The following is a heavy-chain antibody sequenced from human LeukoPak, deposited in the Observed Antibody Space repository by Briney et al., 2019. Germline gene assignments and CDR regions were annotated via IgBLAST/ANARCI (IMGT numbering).Heavy chain of an antibody. CDR1: GFTFSTYG. Sequence: GGSLRLSCAASGFTFSTYGMHWVRQAPGKGLDWVTFIWYDGSNKYYADSVKGRFTISRDNSKNTLYLQMNSLRAEDAAVYYCAKGGGIIVIMKYWGQGTLVTVSS. J-gene: IGHJ4*02. CDR3: AKGGGIIVIMKY. V-gene: IGHV3-30*02. D-gene: IGHD3-16*02. CDR2: IWYDGSNK.